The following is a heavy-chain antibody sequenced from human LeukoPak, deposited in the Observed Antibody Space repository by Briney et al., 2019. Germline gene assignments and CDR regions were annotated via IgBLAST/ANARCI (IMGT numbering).Heavy chain of an antibody. Sequence: GGSLRLSCVASGFSFNNYAMNWVRQAPGKGLEWVSVISGSVDTTYYADSVKGRFTISRDNSKNTLYLQMNNLRADDTAVYYCAKRANYGDLDYWGQGTLVTVSS. CDR2: ISGSVDTT. V-gene: IGHV3-23*01. CDR3: AKRANYGDLDY. J-gene: IGHJ4*02. D-gene: IGHD4-17*01. CDR1: GFSFNNYA.